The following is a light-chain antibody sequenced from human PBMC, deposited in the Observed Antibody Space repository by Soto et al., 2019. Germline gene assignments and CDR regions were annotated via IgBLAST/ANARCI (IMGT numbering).Light chain of an antibody. Sequence: IVLTQSPGTLSLSQGERATLSCRASQSVSSSYLAWYQQKPGQAPRLLIYGASSRATGIPDRFSGSGSGTDFTLTISRLEPEDFAVYYCQQYGTSFTWTFCQGTKVDIK. V-gene: IGKV3-20*01. CDR3: QQYGTSFTWT. CDR2: GAS. CDR1: QSVSSSY. J-gene: IGKJ1*01.